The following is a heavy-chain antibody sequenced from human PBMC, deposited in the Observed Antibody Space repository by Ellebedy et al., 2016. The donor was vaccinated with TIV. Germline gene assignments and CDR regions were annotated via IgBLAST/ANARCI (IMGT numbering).Heavy chain of an antibody. CDR3: AASGDGNILDF. CDR2: VRHKGRSYTT. V-gene: IGHV3-72*01. D-gene: IGHD2-21*02. Sequence: PGGSLRLSCAASGFTFSDYHMDWVRQAPGKGLEWVGRVRHKGRSYTTEYAASAKGRFTVSRDDSKNSLFLQMSSLKTEDTAMYYCAASGDGNILDFWGQGNLVTVSS. J-gene: IGHJ4*02. CDR1: GFTFSDYH.